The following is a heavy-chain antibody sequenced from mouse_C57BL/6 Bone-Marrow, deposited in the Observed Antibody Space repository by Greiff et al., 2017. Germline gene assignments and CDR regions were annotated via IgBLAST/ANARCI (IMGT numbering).Heavy chain of an antibody. CDR2: IHPNSGST. Sequence: VQLQQPGAELVKPGASVKLSCKASGYTFTSYWMHWVKQRPGQGLEWIGMIHPNSGSTNYNEKFKSKATLTVDKSSSTAYMQHSSLTSEDSAVYYCARRGYGNYEGYFDYWGRGTTLTVSS. D-gene: IGHD2-10*02. CDR3: ARRGYGNYEGYFDY. V-gene: IGHV1-64*01. J-gene: IGHJ2*01. CDR1: GYTFTSYW.